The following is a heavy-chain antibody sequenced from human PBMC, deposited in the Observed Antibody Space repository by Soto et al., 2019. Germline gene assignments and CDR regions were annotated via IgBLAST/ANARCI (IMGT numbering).Heavy chain of an antibody. Sequence: VQLVQSGAEVKKPGASVKVSCKASGYTFTSYGISWVRQAPGQGLEWMGWISAYNGNTNYAQKLQGRVTMTTDTSTSTAYMELRSLRSDDTAVYYCARRLNTMVRGNYYYGMDVWGQGTTVTVSS. D-gene: IGHD3-10*01. CDR2: ISAYNGNT. CDR1: GYTFTSYG. CDR3: ARRLNTMVRGNYYYGMDV. V-gene: IGHV1-18*01. J-gene: IGHJ6*02.